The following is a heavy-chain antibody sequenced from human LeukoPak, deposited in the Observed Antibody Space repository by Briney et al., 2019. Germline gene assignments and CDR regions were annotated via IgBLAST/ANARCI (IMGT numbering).Heavy chain of an antibody. Sequence: ASVKVSFKTSGYTFTDYYMHWVRQAPGQGLEWMGWMNPNSGNTGYAQKFQGRVTMTRNTSISTAYMELSSLRSEDTAVYYCATRDGYNYDYWGQGTLVTVSS. CDR1: GYTFTDYY. J-gene: IGHJ4*02. V-gene: IGHV1-8*02. CDR2: MNPNSGNT. D-gene: IGHD5-24*01. CDR3: ATRDGYNYDY.